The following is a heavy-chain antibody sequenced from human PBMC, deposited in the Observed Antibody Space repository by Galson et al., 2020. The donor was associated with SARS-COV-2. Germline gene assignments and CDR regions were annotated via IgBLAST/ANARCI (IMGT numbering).Heavy chain of an antibody. D-gene: IGHD2-2*01. V-gene: IGHV1-69*13. CDR1: AGTFSSFA. CDR2: IIPLFGTT. Sequence: SVKDTCKASAGTFSSFALNWVRQAPGRELEWMGGIIPLFGTTNYAQKFRDRVTITADESTGTAFMELNSLRSEDTALYYCARGRDIVVAPVDDYDAFDVWGEGTMGTVST. J-gene: IGHJ3*01. CDR3: ARGRDIVVAPVDDYDAFDV.